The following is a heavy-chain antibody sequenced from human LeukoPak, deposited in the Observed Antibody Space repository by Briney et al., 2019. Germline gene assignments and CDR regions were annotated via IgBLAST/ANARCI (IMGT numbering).Heavy chain of an antibody. V-gene: IGHV1-8*03. D-gene: IGHD3-3*01. Sequence: ASVKVSCKASGYTFTTYDINWVRQATGQGLEWMGWMNPSSGNTGYAQKFQGRVTISRNNSISTANMELSSLRSEDTAVYYCARASKYDFWTNYYYMDVWGKGTTVTVSS. CDR1: GYTFTTYD. J-gene: IGHJ6*03. CDR3: ARASKYDFWTNYYYMDV. CDR2: MNPSSGNT.